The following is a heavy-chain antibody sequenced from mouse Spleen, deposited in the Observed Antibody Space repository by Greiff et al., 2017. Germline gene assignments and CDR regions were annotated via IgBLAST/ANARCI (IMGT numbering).Heavy chain of an antibody. Sequence: DVHLVESGGGLVKPGGSLKLSCAASGFTFSSYAMSWVRQTPEKRLEWVATISDGGSYTYYPDNVKGRFTISRDNAKNNLYLQMSHLKSEDTAMYYCARISNYVFAYWGQGTLVTVSA. CDR1: GFTFSSYA. CDR2: ISDGGSYT. CDR3: ARISNYVFAY. D-gene: IGHD2-5*01. J-gene: IGHJ3*01. V-gene: IGHV5-4*01.